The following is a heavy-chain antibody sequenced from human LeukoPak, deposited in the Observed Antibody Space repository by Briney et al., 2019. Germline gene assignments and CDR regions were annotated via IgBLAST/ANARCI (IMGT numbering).Heavy chain of an antibody. J-gene: IGHJ4*02. CDR2: IYHSGST. Sequence: SQTLSLTCAVCGGSISIGGYSWSWIRQPPGKGLEWIGYIYHSGSTYYNPSLKSRVTISVDRSKNQFSLKLSSVTAADTAVYYCAALYYYDSSGFNWGQGTLVTVSS. CDR3: AALYYYDSSGFN. CDR1: GGSISIGGYS. V-gene: IGHV4-30-2*01. D-gene: IGHD3-22*01.